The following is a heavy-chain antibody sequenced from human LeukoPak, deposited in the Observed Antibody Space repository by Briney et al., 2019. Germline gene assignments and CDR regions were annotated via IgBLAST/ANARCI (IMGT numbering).Heavy chain of an antibody. CDR1: GFTFSSYA. V-gene: IGHV3-30-3*01. CDR2: ISYDGSNK. Sequence: PGGSLRLSCAASGFTFSSYAMHWVRQAPGKGLEWVAVISYDGSNKYYADSVKGRFTISRDNSKNTLYLQMNSLRAEDTAVYYCARELEIVVVPAAQPNIAFDIWGQGTMVTVSS. CDR3: ARELEIVVVPAAQPNIAFDI. D-gene: IGHD2-2*03. J-gene: IGHJ3*02.